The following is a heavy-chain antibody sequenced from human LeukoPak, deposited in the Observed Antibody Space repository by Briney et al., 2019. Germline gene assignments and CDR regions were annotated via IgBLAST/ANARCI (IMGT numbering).Heavy chain of an antibody. CDR3: ARHQQQLVDDNWFDP. CDR1: GGSISSYY. Sequence: SETLSLTCTVSGGSISSYYWSWIRQPPGKGLEWIGYIYYSGSTNYNPSLKSRVTISVDTSKNQFSLKLSSVTAADTAVYYCARHQQQLVDDNWFDPWGQGTLVTVSS. V-gene: IGHV4-59*08. CDR2: IYYSGST. D-gene: IGHD6-13*01. J-gene: IGHJ5*02.